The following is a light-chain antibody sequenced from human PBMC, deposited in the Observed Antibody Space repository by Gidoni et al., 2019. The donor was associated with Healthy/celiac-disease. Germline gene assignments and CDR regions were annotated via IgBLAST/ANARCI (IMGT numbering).Light chain of an antibody. Sequence: DIQMTPSPSTLSASVGDRVTITCRASQSISSWLAWYQQKPGKAPKLLIYKASSLESGVPSRFSGGGSRTEVTLTISSLQPDDFATYYCQQYNSYSYTFGQGTKLEIK. CDR3: QQYNSYSYT. V-gene: IGKV1-5*03. CDR1: QSISSW. J-gene: IGKJ2*01. CDR2: KAS.